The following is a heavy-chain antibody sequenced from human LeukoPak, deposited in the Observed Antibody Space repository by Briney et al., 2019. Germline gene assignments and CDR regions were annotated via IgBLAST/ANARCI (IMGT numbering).Heavy chain of an antibody. CDR2: ISGSGGST. CDR3: AKGGSSGYYSGY. D-gene: IGHD3-22*01. J-gene: IGHJ4*02. Sequence: GGSLRLSCAASGFTFSSYAMSWVRQAPGKGLEWVSAISGSGGSTYYADSVKGRFTISRDNSKNTLYLQMNSLRAEDMAVYYCAKGGSSGYYSGYWGQGPLVTVSS. V-gene: IGHV3-23*01. CDR1: GFTFSSYA.